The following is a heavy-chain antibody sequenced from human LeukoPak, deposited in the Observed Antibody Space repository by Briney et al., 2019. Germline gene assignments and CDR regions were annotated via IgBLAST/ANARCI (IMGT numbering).Heavy chain of an antibody. D-gene: IGHD3-9*01. V-gene: IGHV3-21*01. CDR1: GFSFSSYS. CDR2: ISSRNTYI. Sequence: GGSLRLSCAASGFSFSSYSMNWVRQAPGKGLEWVSSISSRNTYIYYEDSVKGRFTISRDNAKNSLFLQMNSLRAEDTAVYYCARGAQYISSGVLSVDFWGQGTLVTVSS. J-gene: IGHJ4*02. CDR3: ARGAQYISSGVLSVDF.